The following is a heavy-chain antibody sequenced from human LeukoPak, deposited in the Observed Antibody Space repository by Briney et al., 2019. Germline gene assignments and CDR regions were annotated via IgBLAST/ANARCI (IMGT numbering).Heavy chain of an antibody. V-gene: IGHV4-4*07. CDR3: ARQVPAAKGRYYYYYMDV. CDR1: GGSISSYY. J-gene: IGHJ6*03. D-gene: IGHD2-2*01. CDR2: IYTSGNT. Sequence: PSETLSLTCTVSGGSISSYYWSWIRQPAGKGLEWIGRIYTSGNTTYNPSLKSRVAMSVDTSKNQFSLKLNSVTAADTAAYYCARQVPAAKGRYYYYYMDVWGKGTTVTVSS.